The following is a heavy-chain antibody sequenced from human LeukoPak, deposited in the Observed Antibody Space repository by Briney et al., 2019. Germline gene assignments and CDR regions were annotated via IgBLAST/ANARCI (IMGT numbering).Heavy chain of an antibody. Sequence: PSETLSLTCAVYGGSFSGYYWSWIRQPPGKGLEWIGEINHSGSTNYNPSLKSRVTISVDTSKNQFSLKLSSVTAADTAVYYCARYSYGHRVGYWGQGTLVTVSS. D-gene: IGHD5-18*01. CDR2: INHSGST. J-gene: IGHJ4*02. CDR3: ARYSYGHRVGY. V-gene: IGHV4-34*01. CDR1: GGSFSGYY.